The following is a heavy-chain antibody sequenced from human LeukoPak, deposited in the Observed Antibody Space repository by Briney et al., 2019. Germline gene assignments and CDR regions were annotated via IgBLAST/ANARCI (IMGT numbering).Heavy chain of an antibody. CDR3: ARDYYDSSGYYFY. D-gene: IGHD3-22*01. J-gene: IGHJ4*02. CDR1: GFTFSDYY. Sequence: PGGSLRLSCAASGFTFSDYYMNWIRQAPGKGLEWVSYISSSSTIYYADSVKGRFTISRDNAKNSLYLQMNSLRDEDTAVYYCARDYYDSSGYYFYWGQGTLVTVSS. CDR2: ISSSSTI. V-gene: IGHV3-69-1*01.